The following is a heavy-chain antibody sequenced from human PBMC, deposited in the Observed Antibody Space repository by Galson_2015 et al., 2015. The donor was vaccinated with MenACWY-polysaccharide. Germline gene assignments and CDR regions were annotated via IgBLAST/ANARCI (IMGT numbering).Heavy chain of an antibody. Sequence: QSGAEVKKPGESLQISCKGSGYSFISYWIGWVRQMPGKGLEWMGIIYPGDSDTRYSPSFQGQVTISADKSISTAYLQWRSLKASDTAMYYCAGQDSSGYYSIDYWGRGTLVTVSS. J-gene: IGHJ4*02. D-gene: IGHD3-22*01. V-gene: IGHV5-51*01. CDR3: AGQDSSGYYSIDY. CDR2: IYPGDSDT. CDR1: GYSFISYW.